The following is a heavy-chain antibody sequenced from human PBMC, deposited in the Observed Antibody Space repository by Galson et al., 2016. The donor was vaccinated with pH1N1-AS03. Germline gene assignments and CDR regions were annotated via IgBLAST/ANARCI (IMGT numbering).Heavy chain of an antibody. D-gene: IGHD5-24*01. CDR1: GFTFTDYY. CDR2: INSKSGAT. Sequence: SVKVSCKASGFTFTDYYIHWIRQVPGQGLEWMGRINSKSGATKYVQKFEGRATMTRDTSISTAFLELTSLHSDDTAVYFCARGDSGATATITNFDYWGQGTLATVSS. V-gene: IGHV1-2*06. CDR3: ARGDSGATATITNFDY. J-gene: IGHJ4*02.